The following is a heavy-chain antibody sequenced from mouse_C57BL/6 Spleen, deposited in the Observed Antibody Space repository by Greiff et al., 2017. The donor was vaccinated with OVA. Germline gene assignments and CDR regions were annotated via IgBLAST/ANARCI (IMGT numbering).Heavy chain of an antibody. CDR1: GYAFSSSW. D-gene: IGHD2-1*01. V-gene: IGHV1-82*01. CDR2: IYPGDGDT. Sequence: VLLVESGPELVKPGASVKISCKASGYAFSSSWMNWVKQRPGKGLEWIGRIYPGDGDTNYNGKFKGKATLTADKSSSTAYMQLSSLTSEDSAVYFCAREDGNYPYYAMDYWGKGTSVTVSS. J-gene: IGHJ4*01. CDR3: AREDGNYPYYAMDY.